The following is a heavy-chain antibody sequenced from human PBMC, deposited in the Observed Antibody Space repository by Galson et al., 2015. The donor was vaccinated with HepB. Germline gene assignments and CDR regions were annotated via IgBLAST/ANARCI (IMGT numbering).Heavy chain of an antibody. D-gene: IGHD3-22*01. CDR3: AKDPGSGYYNVDY. Sequence: SLRLSCAASEFTFSSYGMHWVRQAPGKGLEWVAVIWNDGSNKYYADSVKGRFTISRDNSKNTLYLQMNSLRAEDTAVYYCAKDPGSGYYNVDYWRQGTLLTASS. J-gene: IGHJ4*02. CDR1: EFTFSSYG. CDR2: IWNDGSNK. V-gene: IGHV3-33*06.